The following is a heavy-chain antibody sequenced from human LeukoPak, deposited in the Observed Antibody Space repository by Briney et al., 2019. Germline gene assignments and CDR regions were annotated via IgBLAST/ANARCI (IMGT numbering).Heavy chain of an antibody. CDR3: ARAYCSGGSCYMGDY. CDR2: INPNSGGT. J-gene: IGHJ4*02. CDR1: GYTFTSYG. D-gene: IGHD2-15*01. V-gene: IGHV1-2*02. Sequence: ASVKVSCKASGYTFTSYGISWVRQAPGQGLEWMGWINPNSGGTNYAQKFQGRVTMTRDTSISTVYMELSRLRSDDTAVYYCARAYCSGGSCYMGDYWGRGTLVTVSS.